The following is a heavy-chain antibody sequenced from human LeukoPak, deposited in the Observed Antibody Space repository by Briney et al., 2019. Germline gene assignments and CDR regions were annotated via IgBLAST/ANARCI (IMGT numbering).Heavy chain of an antibody. V-gene: IGHV4-61*01. J-gene: IGHJ3*01. CDR2: VDYRGGT. CDR1: GAPVYSDSSY. D-gene: IGHD3-22*01. CDR3: AREVATSYYDSGGYHRQTESFDF. Sequence: SETLSLTCSVSGAPVYSDSSYWTWIRQAPGKGLEWIGYVDYRGGTKYNASLKSRVTISLETSKNQFSLKLNSVIAADTAVYYCAREVATSYYDSGGYHRQTESFDFWGQGKMVTVSS.